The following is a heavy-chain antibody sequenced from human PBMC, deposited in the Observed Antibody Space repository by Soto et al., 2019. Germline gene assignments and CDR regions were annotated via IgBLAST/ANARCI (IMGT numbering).Heavy chain of an antibody. D-gene: IGHD2-21*01. CDR2: INPKGGDS. V-gene: IGHV1-46*01. CDR1: GCKFVEYY. J-gene: IGHJ6*02. Sequence: GAAVKVSCKACGCKFVEYYIHWARQAPGQGLEWMGIINPKGGDSRYAQKFQGRVTMTSNTFTSTVYMDLRRLTSDDTAVYYCARVYCGGDCRSGEWFYYYGMDVWGQGTTVTVSS. CDR3: ARVYCGGDCRSGEWFYYYGMDV.